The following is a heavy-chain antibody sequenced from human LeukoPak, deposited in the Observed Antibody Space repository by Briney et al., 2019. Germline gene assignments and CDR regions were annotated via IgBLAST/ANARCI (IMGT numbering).Heavy chain of an antibody. D-gene: IGHD3-10*01. CDR2: INPNSGGT. Sequence: GASVKVSCKASGYTFTSYGISWVRQAPGQGLEWLGWINPNSGGTNYAQKFQGRVTMTTDTSISTAYMELSRLRSDDTAVYYCARDPMVRGIYNWFDPWGQGTLVTVSS. CDR3: ARDPMVRGIYNWFDP. CDR1: GYTFTSYG. J-gene: IGHJ5*02. V-gene: IGHV1-2*02.